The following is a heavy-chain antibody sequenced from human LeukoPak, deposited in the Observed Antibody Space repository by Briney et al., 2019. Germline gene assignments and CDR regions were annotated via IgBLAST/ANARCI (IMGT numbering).Heavy chain of an antibody. D-gene: IGHD2-15*01. V-gene: IGHV1-46*01. CDR2: INPSGGST. Sequence: ASVKVSCKASGYTFTSYYMHWVRQAPGQGLEWMGIINPSGGSTSYAQKFQGRVTMTRDTSTSTVYMELSSLSSEDTAVYYCARAIYCSGGSCHWEFDYWGQGTLVTVSS. CDR3: ARAIYCSGGSCHWEFDY. J-gene: IGHJ4*02. CDR1: GYTFTSYY.